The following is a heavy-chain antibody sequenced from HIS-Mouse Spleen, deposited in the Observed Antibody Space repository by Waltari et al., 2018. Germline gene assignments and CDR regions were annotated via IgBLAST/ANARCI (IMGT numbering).Heavy chain of an antibody. V-gene: IGHV3-30-3*01. CDR3: ARVSVRDAFDI. J-gene: IGHJ3*02. CDR2: ISYDGSNK. D-gene: IGHD6-19*01. Sequence: QVQLVESGGGVVQPGRSLRLSCAASGFTFSSYAMHWVRQAPGKGRELVAVISYDGSNKYYADSVKGRFTISRDNSKNTLYLQMNSLRAEDTAVYYCARVSVRDAFDIWGQGTMVTVSS. CDR1: GFTFSSYA.